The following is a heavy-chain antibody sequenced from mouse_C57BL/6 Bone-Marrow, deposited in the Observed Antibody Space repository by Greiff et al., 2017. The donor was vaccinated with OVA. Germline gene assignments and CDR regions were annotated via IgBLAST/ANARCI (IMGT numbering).Heavy chain of an antibody. V-gene: IGHV1-55*01. CDR3: ARSRVLRYYFDY. CDR2: IYPGSGST. J-gene: IGHJ2*01. D-gene: IGHD1-1*01. CDR1: GYTFTSYW. Sequence: VQLQQPGAELVKPGASVKMSCKASGYTFTSYWITWVKQRPGQGLEWIGDIYPGSGSTNYNEKFKSKAPLTVHTSSRTAYMQLSSLTSEDSAVYYRARSRVLRYYFDYWGQGTTLPVSS.